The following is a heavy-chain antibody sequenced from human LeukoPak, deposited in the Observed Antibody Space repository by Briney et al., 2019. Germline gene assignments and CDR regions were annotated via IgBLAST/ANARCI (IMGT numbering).Heavy chain of an antibody. J-gene: IGHJ3*02. V-gene: IGHV1-69*04. CDR1: GGTFSSYA. D-gene: IGHD4-17*01. CDR3: ASTVTQGAGGAFDI. CDR2: IIPILGIA. Sequence: ASVMISCKASGGTFSSYAISCVRQAPGQGLEWMGRIIPILGIANYAQKFQGRVTITADKSTSTAYMELSSLRSEDTAVYYCASTVTQGAGGAFDIWGQGTMVTVSS.